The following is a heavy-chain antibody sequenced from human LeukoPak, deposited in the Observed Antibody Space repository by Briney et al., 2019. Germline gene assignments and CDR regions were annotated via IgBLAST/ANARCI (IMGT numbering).Heavy chain of an antibody. CDR3: ARLDSSSRRRYYYYYMDV. V-gene: IGHV3-48*01. Sequence: PGGSLRLSCAASGFTFSSYRMNWVRQAPGKGLEWVSYISSSSSTIYYADSVKGRFTISRDNAKNSLYLQMNSLRAEDTAVYYCARLDSSSRRRYYYYYMDVWGKGTTVTVSS. CDR2: ISSSSSTI. D-gene: IGHD6-6*01. CDR1: GFTFSSYR. J-gene: IGHJ6*03.